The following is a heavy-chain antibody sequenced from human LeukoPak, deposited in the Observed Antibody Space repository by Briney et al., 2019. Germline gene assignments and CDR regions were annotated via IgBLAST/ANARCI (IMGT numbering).Heavy chain of an antibody. V-gene: IGHV1-18*04. Sequence: ASVKVSCKASGYTFTGYYMHWVRQAPGQGLEWMGWISAYNGNTNYAQKLQGRVTMTTDTSTSTAYMELRSLRSEDTAVYYCARDVRYFDWFPSAFDIWGQGTMVTVSS. CDR2: ISAYNGNT. CDR3: ARDVRYFDWFPSAFDI. CDR1: GYTFTGYY. D-gene: IGHD3-9*01. J-gene: IGHJ3*02.